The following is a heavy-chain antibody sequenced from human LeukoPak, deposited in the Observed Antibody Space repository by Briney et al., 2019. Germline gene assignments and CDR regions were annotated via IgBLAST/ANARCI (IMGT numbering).Heavy chain of an antibody. Sequence: SETLSLTCAVPGYSISSGYYWGWIRQPPGKGLEWIGSIYHSGSTYYNPSLKSRVTISVDTSKNQFSLKLSSVTAADTAVYYCARGLGDGYIGYWGQGTLVTVSS. V-gene: IGHV4-38-2*01. CDR3: ARGLGDGYIGY. J-gene: IGHJ4*02. CDR1: GYSISSGYY. D-gene: IGHD6-13*01. CDR2: IYHSGST.